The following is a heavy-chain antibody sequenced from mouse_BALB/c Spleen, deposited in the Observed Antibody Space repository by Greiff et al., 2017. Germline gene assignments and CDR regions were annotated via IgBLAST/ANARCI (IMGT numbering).Heavy chain of an antibody. Sequence: QVQLQQSGAELVRPGVSVKISCKGSGYTFTDYAMHWVKQSHAKSLEWIGVISTYYGDASYNQKFKGKATMTVDKSSSTAYMELARLTSEDSAIYYCAREGTGPFAYWGQGTTLTVSS. D-gene: IGHD4-1*01. V-gene: IGHV1S137*01. J-gene: IGHJ2*01. CDR1: GYTFTDYA. CDR2: ISTYYGDA. CDR3: AREGTGPFAY.